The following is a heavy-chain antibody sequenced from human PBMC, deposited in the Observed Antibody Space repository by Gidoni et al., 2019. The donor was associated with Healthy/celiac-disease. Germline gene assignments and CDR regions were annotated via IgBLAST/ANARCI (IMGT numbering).Heavy chain of an antibody. Sequence: QVQLVESGGGVVQPGMSLRLSCAASGFTFSSYGMHWVRQATGKGLEWGAVISDDGSNKYYAEFVKGRFTISRDNPKNTLYLQMNSLRAEDTAVYYCAKSGPDYYYDSSGYHFFDDWGQGTLVTVSS. CDR2: ISDDGSNK. J-gene: IGHJ4*02. CDR1: GFTFSSYG. V-gene: IGHV3-30*18. D-gene: IGHD3-22*01. CDR3: AKSGPDYYYDSSGYHFFDD.